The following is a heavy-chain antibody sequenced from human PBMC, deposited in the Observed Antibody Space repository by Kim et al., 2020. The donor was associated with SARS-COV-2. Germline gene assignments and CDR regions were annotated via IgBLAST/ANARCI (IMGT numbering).Heavy chain of an antibody. CDR3: TKIRLYWTGYTDY. CDR1: GFRFNDYA. J-gene: IGHJ4*02. V-gene: IGHV3-23*01. CDR2: ISGSGDST. Sequence: GGSLRLSCAASGFRFNDYAMSWVRQAPGKGLEWVSTISGSGDSTDYTDAVKGRFTISRDNSKNTVYLQMDSLRVDDTAVYFCTKIRLYWTGYTDYWGQGALVTVSS. D-gene: IGHD2-8*02.